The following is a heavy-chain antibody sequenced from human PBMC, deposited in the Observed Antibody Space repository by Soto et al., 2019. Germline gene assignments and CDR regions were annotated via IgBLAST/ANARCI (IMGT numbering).Heavy chain of an antibody. D-gene: IGHD5-18*01. V-gene: IGHV3-53*01. CDR2: MHRGGTT. CDR1: GFSVSATS. J-gene: IGHJ4*02. CDR3: ARVNTTLVDHFDC. Sequence: GGSLRLSCVVSGFSVSATSIFWVRQATGKGLEWVSLMHRGGTTDNADSVKGRFTTSRDKSKNTLYLHMNGLRVEDTAVYYCARVNTTLVDHFDCWGQGTLVTVS.